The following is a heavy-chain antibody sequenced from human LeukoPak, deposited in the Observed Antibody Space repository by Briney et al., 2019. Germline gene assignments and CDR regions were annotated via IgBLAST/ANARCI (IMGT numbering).Heavy chain of an antibody. J-gene: IGHJ4*02. CDR3: ARDSFETDIDY. CDR1: GFTFSTYW. D-gene: IGHD1-14*01. V-gene: IGHV3-7*01. CDR2: IKEDGSEK. Sequence: GGSLRLSXAVSGFTFSTYWMSWVRQAPGKGLEWVGNIKEDGSEKYYVDSMKGRFTIFRDNAKNSLYLQMNSLRVEDTAVYYCARDSFETDIDYWGQGTLVTVSS.